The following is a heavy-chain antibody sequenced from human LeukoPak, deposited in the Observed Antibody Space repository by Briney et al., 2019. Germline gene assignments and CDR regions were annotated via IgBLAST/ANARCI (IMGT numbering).Heavy chain of an antibody. J-gene: IGHJ4*02. CDR3: ARDRSGRYYDFDY. V-gene: IGHV4-59*01. D-gene: IGHD1-26*01. CDR2: IYYSGGT. Sequence: SETLSLTCTVSGGSISTYYWSWIRQPPGKGLEWIGYIYYSGGTNYNPSLKSRVTISVDTSKNQFSLKLSSVTAADTAVYYCARDRSGRYYDFDYWGQGTLVTVSS. CDR1: GGSISTYY.